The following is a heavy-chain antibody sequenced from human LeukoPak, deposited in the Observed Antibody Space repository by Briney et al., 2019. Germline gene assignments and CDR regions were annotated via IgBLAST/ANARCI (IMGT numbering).Heavy chain of an antibody. CDR2: IISSSSYI. CDR3: VRQSTSYYGMDV. V-gene: IGHV3-21*01. D-gene: IGHD1-14*01. J-gene: IGHJ6*02. Sequence: PGGSLRLSCAASGFTFRTHTMTWVRQAPGKGLEWVSSIISSSSYINYVDSVKGRFTISRDNARGSLFLQMNSLTAEDTALYYCVRQSTSYYGMDVWGQGTTATVSS. CDR1: GFTFRTHT.